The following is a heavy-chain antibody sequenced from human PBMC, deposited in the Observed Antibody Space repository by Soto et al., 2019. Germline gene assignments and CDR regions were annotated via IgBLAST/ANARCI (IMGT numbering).Heavy chain of an antibody. D-gene: IGHD1-26*01. Sequence: PSETLSLTCDVSSDSITYGYYCDRIRQPPGKGLEWIGSIFHSGTTYYNPSLKSRLTISMDTSKTQFSLKLTSVTAADTAVYYCARRGSRSTSALPSYDYWGQGILVTVSS. CDR3: ARRGSRSTSALPSYDY. CDR2: IFHSGTT. V-gene: IGHV4-38-2*01. J-gene: IGHJ4*02. CDR1: SDSITYGYY.